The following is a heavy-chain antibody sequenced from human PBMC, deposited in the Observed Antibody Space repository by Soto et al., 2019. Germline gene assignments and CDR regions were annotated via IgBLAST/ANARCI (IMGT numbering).Heavy chain of an antibody. J-gene: IGHJ6*02. V-gene: IGHV3-48*03. CDR1: GFTFSSYE. CDR2: ISSSGSTI. D-gene: IGHD6-19*01. Sequence: PGGSLRLSCAASGFTFSSYEMNWVHQAPGKGLEWVSYISSSGSTIYYADSVKGRFTISRDNAKNSLYLQMNSLRAEDTAVYYCARDAIAVAGSYYYYGMDVWGQGTTVTVSS. CDR3: ARDAIAVAGSYYYYGMDV.